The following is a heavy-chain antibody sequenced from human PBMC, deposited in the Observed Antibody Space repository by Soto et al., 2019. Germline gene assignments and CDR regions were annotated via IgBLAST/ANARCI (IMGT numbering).Heavy chain of an antibody. J-gene: IGHJ3*02. Sequence: ASVKVSCKASGYSFTSYAMHWVRQAPGQRLEWMGWSNAGNGDTKYSQKFQGRVTITRDTSASTAYMELSSLRSEDTAVYYCARGGGTYCYDFDIWGQGTMDTVSS. V-gene: IGHV1-3*01. CDR2: SNAGNGDT. CDR1: GYSFTSYA. CDR3: ARGGGTYCYDFDI. D-gene: IGHD1-26*01.